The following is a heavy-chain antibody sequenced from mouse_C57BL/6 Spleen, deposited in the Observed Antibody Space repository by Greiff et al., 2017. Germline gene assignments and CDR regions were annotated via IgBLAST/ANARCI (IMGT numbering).Heavy chain of an antibody. CDR1: GYTFTDYY. D-gene: IGHD1-1*01. J-gene: IGHJ2*01. CDR3: AREYYYGSSYGNYFDY. Sequence: EVQLQQSGPVLVKPGASVKMSCKASGYTFTDYYMNWVKQSHGKSLEWIGVINPYNGGTSYNQKFKGKATLTVDKSSSTAYMELNSLTSEDSAVYYCAREYYYGSSYGNYFDYWGQGTTLTVSS. CDR2: INPYNGGT. V-gene: IGHV1-19*01.